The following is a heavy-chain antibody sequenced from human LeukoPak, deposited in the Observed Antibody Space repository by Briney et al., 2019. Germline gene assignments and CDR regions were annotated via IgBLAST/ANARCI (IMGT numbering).Heavy chain of an antibody. Sequence: GGSQRLSCVVSGFTFSSFEMHWVRQAPGKGLEWVSYISTTGTTTYYADSVKGRFTISRDTAKNSLYLQMNSLRPEDTAVYYCARAGSSGWSRFGWSDPWGQGTLVTVSS. CDR3: ARAGSSGWSRFGWSDP. CDR1: GFTFSSFE. D-gene: IGHD6-19*01. CDR2: ISTTGTTT. V-gene: IGHV3-48*03. J-gene: IGHJ5*02.